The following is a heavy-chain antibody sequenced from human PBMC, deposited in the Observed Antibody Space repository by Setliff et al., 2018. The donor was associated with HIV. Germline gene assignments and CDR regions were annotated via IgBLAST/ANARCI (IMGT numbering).Heavy chain of an antibody. CDR2: IFYSGSS. CDR3: ARGGRKDLADN. D-gene: IGHD3-16*01. CDR1: GASISTYY. Sequence: SETLSLTCTVSGASISTYYWSWIRQPPGKGLEWIGYIFYSGSSNYNPSLKSRVTMSVDTSKNQFSLNLTSVTAADTAVYYCARGGRKDLADNWGQGTLVTVSS. V-gene: IGHV4-59*01. J-gene: IGHJ4*02.